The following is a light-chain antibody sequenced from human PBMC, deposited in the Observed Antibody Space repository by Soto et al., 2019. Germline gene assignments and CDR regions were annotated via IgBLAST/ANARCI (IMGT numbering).Light chain of an antibody. CDR2: GAS. Sequence: EIVLAQSPGTLSLSPGERATLSCRASQSVTNSFLAWYQQKPGQAPRLLIYGASRRATGIPYRFTCRGFGTFFTITLSRLEPEDFAVYYCQQYVSSPWAFGQGTKVEI. V-gene: IGKV3-20*01. CDR1: QSVTNSF. J-gene: IGKJ1*01. CDR3: QQYVSSPWA.